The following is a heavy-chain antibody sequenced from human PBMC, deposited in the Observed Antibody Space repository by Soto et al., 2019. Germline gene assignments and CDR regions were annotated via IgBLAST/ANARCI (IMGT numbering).Heavy chain of an antibody. CDR1: GFTFSQYY. D-gene: IGHD1-26*01. Sequence: QVQLVESGGGLVKPGGSLRLSCAASGFTFSQYYMSWIRQAPGKGLEWVSHTSNSGDAKYYADSVKGRFTISRDNAKNSRYLQMSSLRVEDTAVYYCAMVGCVAATFFDYLCQGNLVTVSS. CDR2: TSNSGDAK. CDR3: AMVGCVAATFFDY. J-gene: IGHJ4*02. V-gene: IGHV3-11*01.